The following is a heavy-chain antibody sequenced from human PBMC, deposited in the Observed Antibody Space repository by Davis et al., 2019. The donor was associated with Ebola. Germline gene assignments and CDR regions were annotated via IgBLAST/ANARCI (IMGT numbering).Heavy chain of an antibody. J-gene: IGHJ4*02. V-gene: IGHV6-1*01. D-gene: IGHD3-3*01. CDR2: TYYNSKWYN. CDR3: ARGWLRGYLDY. CDR1: GDSVSSAG. Sequence: HSQTLSLTCAISGDSVSSAGWNWIRQSPSRGLEWLGRTYYNSKWYNDYAVSVKSRITINADPSKNQFSLQLNSVTPEDTAVYYCARGWLRGYLDYWGQGTLVTVSS.